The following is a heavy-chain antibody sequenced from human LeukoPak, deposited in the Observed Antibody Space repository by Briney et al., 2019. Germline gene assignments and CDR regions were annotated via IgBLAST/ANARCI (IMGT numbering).Heavy chain of an antibody. CDR3: ARQPTDYDFWSGYTYYFDH. Sequence: SETLSLTCTVSGGSISSYYWSWIRQPPGKGLEWIGYIYYSGSTNYNPSLKSRVTISVDTSKNQFSLKLSSVTAADTAVYYCARQPTDYDFWSGYTYYFDHWGQGTLVTVSS. D-gene: IGHD3-3*01. CDR2: IYYSGST. J-gene: IGHJ4*02. V-gene: IGHV4-59*08. CDR1: GGSISSYY.